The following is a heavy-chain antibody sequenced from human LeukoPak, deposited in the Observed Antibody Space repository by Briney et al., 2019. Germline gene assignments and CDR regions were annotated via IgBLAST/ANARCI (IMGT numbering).Heavy chain of an antibody. CDR2: IYYSGST. J-gene: IGHJ6*03. CDR3: ARDGLRSSWTLEYYYYYYYMDV. D-gene: IGHD6-13*01. Sequence: SETLSLTCTVSGGSISSSSYYWGWIRQPPGKGLEWIGSIYYSGSTYYNPSLKSRVTISVDTSKNQFSLKLSSVTAADTAVYYCARDGLRSSWTLEYYYYYYYMDVWGKGTTVTVSS. CDR1: GGSISSSSYY. V-gene: IGHV4-39*07.